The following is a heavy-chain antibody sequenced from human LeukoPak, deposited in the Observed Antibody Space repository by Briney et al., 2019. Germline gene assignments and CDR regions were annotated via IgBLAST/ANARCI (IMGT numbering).Heavy chain of an antibody. CDR3: ARLSIVGATLNFFDY. CDR1: GYSFTTYW. V-gene: IGHV5-51*01. J-gene: IGHJ4*02. Sequence: GESLKISCKGSGYSFTTYWIVWVRQMPGKGLEWVGIIYPGDSDTRYSPSFQGQVTISADKSINTAYLQWSSLKASDSAIYYCARLSIVGATLNFFDYWGQGTLVTVSS. CDR2: IYPGDSDT. D-gene: IGHD1-26*01.